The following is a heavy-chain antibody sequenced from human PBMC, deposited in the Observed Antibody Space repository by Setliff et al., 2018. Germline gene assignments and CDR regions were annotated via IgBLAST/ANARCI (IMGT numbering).Heavy chain of an antibody. J-gene: IGHJ6*02. Sequence: SETLSLTCTVSGGSISSYYWSWIRQPAGKGLEWIGHIYIGGSTNYNPSLKSRVTISVDTSKNQFSLKLSSVTAADTAVYYCARVDDGGYPDFYYYYGMDVWGQGTTVTVSS. CDR3: ARVDDGGYPDFYYYYGMDV. D-gene: IGHD5-18*01. CDR2: IYIGGST. V-gene: IGHV4-4*07. CDR1: GGSISSYY.